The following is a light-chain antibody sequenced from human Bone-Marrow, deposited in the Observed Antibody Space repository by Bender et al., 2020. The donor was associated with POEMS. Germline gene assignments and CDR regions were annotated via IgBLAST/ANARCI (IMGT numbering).Light chain of an antibody. Sequence: QSVLTQPPSASGTPGQRVTISCSGSSSNIGTNPVNWYQQLPGTAPKLLIHRNNQRPSGVPDRISGSKSGTSASLAISGLQSEDEADYYCAAWEDSLNGWVFGGGTKLTVL. J-gene: IGLJ3*02. CDR3: AAWEDSLNGWV. V-gene: IGLV1-44*01. CDR1: SSNIGTNP. CDR2: RNN.